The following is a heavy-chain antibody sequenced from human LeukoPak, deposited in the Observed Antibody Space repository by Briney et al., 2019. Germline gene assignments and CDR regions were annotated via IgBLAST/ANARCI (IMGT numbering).Heavy chain of an antibody. CDR2: ISSSGSTI. CDR3: ARDIDNGDYVVY. J-gene: IGHJ4*02. D-gene: IGHD4-17*01. Sequence: GGSLRLSCAASGFTFSSYEMNWVRQAPGKGLEWVSYISSSGSTIYYADSVKGRFTISRDNSKNTLYLQMNSLRAEDTAVYYCARDIDNGDYVVYWGQGTLVTVSS. V-gene: IGHV3-48*03. CDR1: GFTFSSYE.